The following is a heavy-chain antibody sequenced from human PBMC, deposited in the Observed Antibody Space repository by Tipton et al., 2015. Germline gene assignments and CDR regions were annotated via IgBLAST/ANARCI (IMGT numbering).Heavy chain of an antibody. J-gene: IGHJ4*02. CDR2: IYHSGII. CDR1: GDSISSRNW. D-gene: IGHD3-3*01. V-gene: IGHV4-4*02. Sequence: TLSLTCAVSGDSISSRNWWSWVRQPPGKGLEWIGEIYHSGIINYNPTLNSRVTISVDKSKNQFSLKLNSVTAADTAIYYCTRYVYGVIPSGVYWGQGTLVTVSS. CDR3: TRYVYGVIPSGVY.